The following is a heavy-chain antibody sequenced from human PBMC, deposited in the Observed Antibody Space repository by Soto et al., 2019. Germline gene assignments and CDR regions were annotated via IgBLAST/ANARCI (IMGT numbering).Heavy chain of an antibody. CDR2: IIPILGIA. Sequence: QVQLVQSGAEVKKPGSSVKVSCKASGGTFSSYTISWVRQAPGQGLEWMGRIIPILGIANYAQKFQGRVKITADKSTSTAYMELSSLRSEDTAVYYCAIVLRMDAFDIWGQGTMVTVSS. V-gene: IGHV1-69*02. CDR3: AIVLRMDAFDI. CDR1: GGTFSSYT. J-gene: IGHJ3*02. D-gene: IGHD4-17*01.